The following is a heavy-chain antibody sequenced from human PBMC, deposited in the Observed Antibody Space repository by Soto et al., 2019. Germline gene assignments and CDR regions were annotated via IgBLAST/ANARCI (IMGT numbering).Heavy chain of an antibody. Sequence: ASVKVSCKASGYTFSSYYIHWVRQAPGQGLEWIGIINPNGGSTNYAQNFKGRLTVTRDTSTATVYMDLSALTSDDTAVYYCARDICFGEPTIDYWGQGTLVTVSS. CDR3: ARDICFGEPTIDY. CDR1: GYTFSSYY. J-gene: IGHJ4*02. V-gene: IGHV1-46*01. D-gene: IGHD3-10*01. CDR2: INPNGGST.